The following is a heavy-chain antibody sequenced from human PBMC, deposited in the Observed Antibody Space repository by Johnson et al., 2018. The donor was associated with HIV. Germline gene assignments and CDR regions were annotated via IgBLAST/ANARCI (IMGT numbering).Heavy chain of an antibody. CDR3: AKVFEDSSSWHQWASYDAFDI. D-gene: IGHD6-13*01. CDR2: ISYDGSNK. J-gene: IGHJ3*02. Sequence: QVQLVESGGGVVQPGRSLRLSCAASGFTFSSYAMHWVRQAPGKGLEWVAVISYDGSNKDYADSVKGRLTISRDTSKNTLYLQMNSLRAEDTAVYYCAKVFEDSSSWHQWASYDAFDIWGQGTMVTVSS. CDR1: GFTFSSYA. V-gene: IGHV3-30*04.